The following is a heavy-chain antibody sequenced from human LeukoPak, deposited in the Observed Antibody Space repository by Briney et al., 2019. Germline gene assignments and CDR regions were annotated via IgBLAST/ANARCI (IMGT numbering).Heavy chain of an antibody. CDR2: MKPDSGNS. Sequence: ASVKVSCKASGYTFTSYDINWVRQATGEGLEWMGWMKPDSGNSAYAQKFRGRVTLSSNSSINTAYMEVSSLGSDDTAVYFCARSTLDYDGVTCNHYYYMEVWGTGTTVTVSS. D-gene: IGHD3-3*01. V-gene: IGHV1-8*01. J-gene: IGHJ6*03. CDR3: ARSTLDYDGVTCNHYYYMEV. CDR1: GYTFTSYD.